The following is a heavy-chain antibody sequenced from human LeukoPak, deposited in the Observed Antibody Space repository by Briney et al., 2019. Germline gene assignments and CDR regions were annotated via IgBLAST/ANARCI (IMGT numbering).Heavy chain of an antibody. CDR1: GFTFSRNG. V-gene: IGHV3-23*01. J-gene: IGHJ6*03. CDR2: ISGSGGNT. D-gene: IGHD2-15*01. Sequence: GGTLRLSCAASGFTFSRNGMTWVRQAPGKGLEWVSAISGSGGNTYYADSVKGRFTISRDNSKNTLYLQVNSLRAEDTAIYYCAKNGDRGAYCSGGSCYPYYYYYMDVWGKGTTVTISS. CDR3: AKNGDRGAYCSGGSCYPYYYYYMDV.